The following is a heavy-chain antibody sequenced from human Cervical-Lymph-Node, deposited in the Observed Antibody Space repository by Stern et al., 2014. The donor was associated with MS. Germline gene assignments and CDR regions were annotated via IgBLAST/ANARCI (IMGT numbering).Heavy chain of an antibody. CDR2: IYYSGTT. V-gene: IGHV4-31*03. J-gene: IGHJ6*02. Sequence: VQLVESGPGLVKPSQTLSLTRTVSGGSISSDNYHWTWIRQHPRKGLEWIGRIYYSGTTYYNPSLKSRVSITVDTSQNLFSLRLSSVTAADTAVYYCARDHFTTSLDVWGHGTTVTVS. D-gene: IGHD3-22*01. CDR3: ARDHFTTSLDV. CDR1: GGSISSDNYH.